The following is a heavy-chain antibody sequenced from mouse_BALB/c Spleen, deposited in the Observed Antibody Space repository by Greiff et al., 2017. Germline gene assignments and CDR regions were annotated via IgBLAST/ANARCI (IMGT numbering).Heavy chain of an antibody. CDR2: ISSGGGST. CDR3: ARHDGYLAWFAY. Sequence: EVKLMESGGGLVKPGGSLKLSCAASGFAFSSYDMSWVRQTPEKRLEWVAYISSGGGSTYYPDTVKGRFTISRDNAKNTLYLQMSSLKSEDTAMYYCARHDGYLAWFAYWGQGTLVTVSA. D-gene: IGHD2-3*01. V-gene: IGHV5-12-1*01. CDR1: GFAFSSYD. J-gene: IGHJ3*01.